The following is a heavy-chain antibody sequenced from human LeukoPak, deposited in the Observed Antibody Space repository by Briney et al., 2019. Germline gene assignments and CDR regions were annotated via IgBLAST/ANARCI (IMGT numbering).Heavy chain of an antibody. J-gene: IGHJ3*02. CDR1: GGSFSGYY. V-gene: IGHV4-34*01. Sequence: SETLSLPCAVYGGSFSGYYWSWIRHPPGKGLEWIGEINHSRSNNYNPSLKSQVTISVDTTKNQFSLKLSSVTAADTAVYDCASGSVVLEIWGQGTMVTVSS. CDR2: INHSRSN. D-gene: IGHD2-15*01. CDR3: ASGSVVLEI.